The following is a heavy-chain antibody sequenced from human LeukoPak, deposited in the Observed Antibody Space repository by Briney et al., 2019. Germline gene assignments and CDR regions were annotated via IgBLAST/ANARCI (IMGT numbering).Heavy chain of an antibody. CDR3: ARSGDSNGYWFGQ. CDR1: GFTFSDYY. D-gene: IGHD3-22*01. V-gene: IGHV3-11*01. J-gene: IGHJ4*02. CDR2: ISGSGGTI. Sequence: GGSLRLSCAASGFTFSDYYMTWIRQAPGKGLEWVSYISGSGGTIYYADSVKGRFTTSRDNPKNSLYLQMNSLRVEDTALYYCARSGDSNGYWFGQWGQGTLVTVSS.